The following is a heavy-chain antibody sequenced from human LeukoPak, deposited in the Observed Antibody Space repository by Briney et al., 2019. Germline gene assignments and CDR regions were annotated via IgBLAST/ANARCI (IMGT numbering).Heavy chain of an antibody. CDR3: AGGQGGVMITFGGVIVFDY. D-gene: IGHD3-16*02. V-gene: IGHV3-23*01. CDR2: ISGSGGTT. Sequence: GGSLRLSCAASGFTFSIYAMSWVRQTPGKGLEWVSAISGSGGTTYYADSVKGRFTISRDNSEKTLYLQMKSLRAQDMAIYYCAGGQGGVMITFGGVIVFDYWGQGDLVTVSS. J-gene: IGHJ4*02. CDR1: GFTFSIYA.